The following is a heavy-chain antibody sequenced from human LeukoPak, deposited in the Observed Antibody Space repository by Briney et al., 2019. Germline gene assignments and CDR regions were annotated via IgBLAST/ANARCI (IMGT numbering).Heavy chain of an antibody. V-gene: IGHV1-18*01. CDR3: ARTLGYCSSTSCYQYHYYGMDV. CDR1: GYTFTSYG. Sequence: ALVKVSCKASGYTFTSYGISWVRQAPGQGLEWMGWISAYNGNTNYAQKLQGRVTMTTDTSTSTAYMELRSLRSDDTAVYYCARTLGYCSSTSCYQYHYYGMDVWGQGTTVTVFS. D-gene: IGHD2-2*01. CDR2: ISAYNGNT. J-gene: IGHJ6*02.